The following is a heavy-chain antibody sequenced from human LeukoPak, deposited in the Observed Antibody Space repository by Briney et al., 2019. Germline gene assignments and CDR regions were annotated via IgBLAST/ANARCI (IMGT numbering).Heavy chain of an antibody. J-gene: IGHJ4*02. CDR1: GFTFSSYS. CDR3: ARDILMVGATLYFDF. V-gene: IGHV3-21*01. D-gene: IGHD1-26*01. CDR2: ISSSSSYI. Sequence: GGSLRLSCAASGFTFSSYSMNWVRQAPGKGLEWVSSISSSSSYIYYADSVKGRFTISRDNAKNSLYLQMNSLRAEDTAVYYCARDILMVGATLYFDFWGQGTVVTVSS.